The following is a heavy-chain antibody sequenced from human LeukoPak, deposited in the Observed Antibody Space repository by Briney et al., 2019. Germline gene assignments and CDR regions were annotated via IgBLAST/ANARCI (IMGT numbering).Heavy chain of an antibody. V-gene: IGHV5-51*01. J-gene: IGHJ4*02. D-gene: IGHD3-10*01. CDR1: GYDFTSYW. CDR3: ARENYGGVDY. CDR2: VYPGNSDT. Sequence: GASLKISCKGSGYDFTSYWIGWVRQMPGKGLEWMGIVYPGNSDTRYSPSFQGQVTISADYSIRTAYLQWSSLKASDTAMYFCARENYGGVDYWGQGTLVTVSS.